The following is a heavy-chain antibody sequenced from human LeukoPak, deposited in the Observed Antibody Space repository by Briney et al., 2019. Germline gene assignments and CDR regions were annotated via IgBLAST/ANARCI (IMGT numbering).Heavy chain of an antibody. Sequence: GGSRRLSCAACGFTFSTYWMHWVRQAPGKGLVWVARSNSDGSATIYADSVKGLFVISRDNSKNTLYLKMSSLRVEDTAMYYCAREWRGFEDYWGQGTLVTVSS. CDR3: AREWRGFEDY. CDR2: SNSDGSAT. V-gene: IGHV3-74*01. D-gene: IGHD3-9*01. CDR1: GFTFSTYW. J-gene: IGHJ4*02.